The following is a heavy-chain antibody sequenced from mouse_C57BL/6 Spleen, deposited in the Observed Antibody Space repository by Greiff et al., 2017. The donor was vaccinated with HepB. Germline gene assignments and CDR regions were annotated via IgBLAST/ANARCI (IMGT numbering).Heavy chain of an antibody. Sequence: EVKVEESGGGLVQPGGSMKLSCAASGFTFSDAWMDWVRQSPEKGLEWVAEIRNKANNHATYYAESVKGRFTISRDDSKSSVYLQMNSLRAEDTGIYYCTRNYGSSPVAYWGQGTLVTVSA. D-gene: IGHD1-1*01. CDR1: GFTFSDAW. V-gene: IGHV6-6*01. CDR2: IRNKANNHAT. J-gene: IGHJ3*01. CDR3: TRNYGSSPVAY.